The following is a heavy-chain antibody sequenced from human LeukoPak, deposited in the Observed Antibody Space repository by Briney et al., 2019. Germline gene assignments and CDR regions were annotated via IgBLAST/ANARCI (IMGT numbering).Heavy chain of an antibody. J-gene: IGHJ4*02. CDR3: ARVKRDCSGGTCYSYDY. V-gene: IGHV3-23*01. D-gene: IGHD2-15*01. CDR1: RFTFNTYA. Sequence: GGSLRLSCVASRFTFNTYAVNWVRQAPGKGLEWVSAISSNGDFTYYADSVRGRFTISRDNSKNTVFLQMNGLRAEDTAVYYCARVKRDCSGGTCYSYDYWGQGTLVTVSS. CDR2: ISSNGDFT.